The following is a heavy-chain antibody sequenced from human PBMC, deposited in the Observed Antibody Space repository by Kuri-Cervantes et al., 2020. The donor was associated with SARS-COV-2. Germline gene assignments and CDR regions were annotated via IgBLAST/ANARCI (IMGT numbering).Heavy chain of an antibody. CDR1: GFTFSSYG. Sequence: GESLKISCAASGFTFSSYGMNWVRQAPGKGLEWVSSINSSSSYIYYADSVKGRFTISRDNAKNSLYLQMNSLRAEDTAVYYCARDGDSYIPVLDYWGQGTLVTVSS. CDR3: ARDGDSYIPVLDY. V-gene: IGHV3-21*01. D-gene: IGHD2-21*02. J-gene: IGHJ4*02. CDR2: INSSSSYI.